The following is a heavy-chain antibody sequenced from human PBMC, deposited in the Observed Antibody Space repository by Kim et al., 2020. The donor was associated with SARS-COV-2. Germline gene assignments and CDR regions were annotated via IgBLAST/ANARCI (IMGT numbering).Heavy chain of an antibody. CDR1: GYSFTSYW. CDR3: ARHPSTYYYDSSGYYLDY. D-gene: IGHD3-22*01. V-gene: IGHV5-10-1*01. Sequence: GESLKISCKGSGYSFTSYWISWVRQMPGKGLEWMGRIDPSDSYTNYSPSFQGHVTISADKSISTAYLQWSSLKASDTAMYYCARHPSTYYYDSSGYYLDYWGQGTLVTVSS. CDR2: IDPSDSYT. J-gene: IGHJ4*02.